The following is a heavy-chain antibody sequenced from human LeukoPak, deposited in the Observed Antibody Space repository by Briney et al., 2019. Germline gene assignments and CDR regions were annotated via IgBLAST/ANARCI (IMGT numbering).Heavy chain of an antibody. D-gene: IGHD3-22*01. CDR1: GLTFSSNA. CDR3: AQVRTGYYYFNLEY. CDR2: IYGSGGST. V-gene: IGHV3-23*01. Sequence: GGSLRLSCAASGLTFSSNAMSWIRQAPGKGLDWVSSIYGSGGSTYYADCVKGRFTISRNNSKNTVYLQMNSLRAEETAAYYCAQVRTGYYYFNLEYWGQGNLVTVSS. J-gene: IGHJ4*02.